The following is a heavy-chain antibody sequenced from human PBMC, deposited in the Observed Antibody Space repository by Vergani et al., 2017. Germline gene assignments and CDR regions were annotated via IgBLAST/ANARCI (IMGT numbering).Heavy chain of an antibody. V-gene: IGHV1-69-2*01. CDR2: VDPEDGET. J-gene: IGHJ6*02. D-gene: IGHD4-17*01. Sequence: EVQLVQSGAEVKKPGATLKISCKVSGYTFTDHYMHWVKQAPGKGLEWMGLVDPEDGETIYAEKFKGRVTIAADTSTDTAHLELCSLRSEDTAVYYCATPQTVTTGGMEVWGQGTTVSVSS. CDR1: GYTFTDHY. CDR3: ATPQTVTTGGMEV.